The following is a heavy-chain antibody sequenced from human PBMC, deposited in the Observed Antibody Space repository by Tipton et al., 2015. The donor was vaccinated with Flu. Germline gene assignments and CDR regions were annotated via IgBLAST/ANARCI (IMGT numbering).Heavy chain of an antibody. CDR3: ARAKKGVGGDYYYGMDV. CDR2: INAGNGNT. V-gene: IGHV1-3*03. CDR1: GYTFTSYA. D-gene: IGHD1-26*01. Sequence: QVQLVQSGAEVKKPGASVKVSCKASGYTFTSYAMHWVRQAPGQRLEWMGWINAGNGNTKSSQEFQGRVTITRDTSASTAYMELSSLRSEDMAVYYCARAKKGVGGDYYYGMDVWGQGTTVTVSS. J-gene: IGHJ6*02.